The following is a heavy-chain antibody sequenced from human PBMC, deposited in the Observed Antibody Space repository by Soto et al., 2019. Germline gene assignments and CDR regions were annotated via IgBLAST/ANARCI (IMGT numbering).Heavy chain of an antibody. CDR3: ARGPDRSGFYLFDY. V-gene: IGHV1-69*13. D-gene: IGHD3-22*01. Sequence: ASVKVSCKASGGTFSNHAVSWVLQAPGQGPEWMGGIIPLSGTTNYVQKFQGRVTITADESMTTAYMELSSLRFDDTAVYYCARGPDRSGFYLFDYWGQGTLVTVS. CDR2: IIPLSGTT. J-gene: IGHJ4*02. CDR1: GGTFSNHA.